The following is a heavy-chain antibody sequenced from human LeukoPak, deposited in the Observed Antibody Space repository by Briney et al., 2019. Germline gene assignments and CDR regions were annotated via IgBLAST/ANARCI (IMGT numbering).Heavy chain of an antibody. J-gene: IGHJ1*01. CDR3: ASNGDYVPTEYFQH. V-gene: IGHV1-69*06. Sequence: ASVKVSCKASGGTFSSYAISWVRQAPGQGLEWLGGIIPIFGTANYAQKFQGRVTITADKSTNTAYMELSSLRSEDTAVYYCASNGDYVPTEYFQHWGQGTLVTVSS. CDR1: GGTFSSYA. D-gene: IGHD4-17*01. CDR2: IIPIFGTA.